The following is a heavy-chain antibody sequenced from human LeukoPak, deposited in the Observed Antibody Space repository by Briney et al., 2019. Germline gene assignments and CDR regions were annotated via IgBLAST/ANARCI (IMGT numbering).Heavy chain of an antibody. D-gene: IGHD3-10*01. J-gene: IGHJ4*02. V-gene: IGHV4-39*07. Sequence: SETLSLTCTVSGGSIRSGSNYWGWIRQPPGKGLEWIGSIYHSGSTYYNPSLKSRVTISVDTSKNQFSLKLSSVTAADTAVYYCARDQKRGVRGVIRKYYFDYWGQGTLVTVSS. CDR1: GGSIRSGSNY. CDR3: ARDQKRGVRGVIRKYYFDY. CDR2: IYHSGST.